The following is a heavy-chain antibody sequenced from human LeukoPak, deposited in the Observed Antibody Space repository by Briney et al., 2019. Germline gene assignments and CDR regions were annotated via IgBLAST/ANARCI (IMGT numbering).Heavy chain of an antibody. J-gene: IGHJ6*03. CDR1: GYTFTSYY. Sequence: GASVKVSCKASGYTFTSYYMHWVRQAPGQGLEWMGIINPSGGRTSYAQKFQGRVTMTRDMSTSTVYMELSSLRSGDTAVYYCARAGRNCSSTSCSKGSYYYYYMDVWGKGTTVTVSS. CDR2: INPSGGRT. CDR3: ARAGRNCSSTSCSKGSYYYYYMDV. D-gene: IGHD2-2*01. V-gene: IGHV1-46*01.